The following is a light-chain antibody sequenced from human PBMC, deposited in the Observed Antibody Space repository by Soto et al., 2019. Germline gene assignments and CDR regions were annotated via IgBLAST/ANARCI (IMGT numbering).Light chain of an antibody. V-gene: IGKV3-11*01. CDR1: QSFRGL. Sequence: EVVLTPSPVNLSLSPGERATLSCRASQSFRGLLAWYQQKPGQAPRLLIYDAYNRATGIPPRFSGSGSGTDFTLTISSLEPEDSAVYYCQQRHMWPITFGQGTRLEIK. CDR3: QQRHMWPIT. CDR2: DAY. J-gene: IGKJ5*01.